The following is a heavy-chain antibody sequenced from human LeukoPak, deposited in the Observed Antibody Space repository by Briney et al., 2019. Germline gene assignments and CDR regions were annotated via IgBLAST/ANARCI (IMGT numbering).Heavy chain of an antibody. V-gene: IGHV4-30-4*08. J-gene: IGHJ4*02. D-gene: IGHD6-19*01. Sequence: SQTLSLTCTVSGGSISSGDYYWSWIRQPPGKGLEWIGYIYYSGSTYYNPSLKSRVTISVDTSKNQFSLKLSSVTAADTAVYYCAREGYSSGWYPDYWGQGTLVTVSS. CDR3: AREGYSSGWYPDY. CDR2: IYYSGST. CDR1: GGSISSGDYY.